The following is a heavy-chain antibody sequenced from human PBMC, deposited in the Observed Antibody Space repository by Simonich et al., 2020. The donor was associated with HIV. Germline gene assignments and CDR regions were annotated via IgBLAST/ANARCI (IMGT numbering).Heavy chain of an antibody. CDR2: IRTYNGDT. J-gene: IGHJ4*02. Sequence: QVQLVQSGAEVKKPGASVKVSCKASGYTFTNYGITWVRQAPGQGPEYMGWIRTYNGDTNYATKDRGRVTMTTATSTSTANMELRSLRSDDTAVYYCARGDPFFDYWGQGALVTVSS. V-gene: IGHV1-18*01. CDR1: GYTFTNYG. CDR3: ARGDPFFDY.